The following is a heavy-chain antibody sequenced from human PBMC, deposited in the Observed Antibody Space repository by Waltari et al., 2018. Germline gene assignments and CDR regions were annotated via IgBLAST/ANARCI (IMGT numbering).Heavy chain of an antibody. CDR1: GCPFTSNW. D-gene: IGHD6-13*01. V-gene: IGHV3-74*01. Sequence: EVQLVESGGNLVQSGGSLRLSCAASGCPFTSNWMHWVRQAPGTGLVWVSRINSDGGNTRYADSVKGRFTISRDNAKNTLYLEMNSLRAEDTAVYFCAGGPQSGASSAWYGWFDPWGQGTLVTVSS. CDR3: AGGPQSGASSAWYGWFDP. CDR2: INSDGGNT. J-gene: IGHJ5*02.